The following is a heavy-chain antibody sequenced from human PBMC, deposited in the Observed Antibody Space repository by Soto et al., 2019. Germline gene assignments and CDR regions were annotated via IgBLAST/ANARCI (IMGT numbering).Heavy chain of an antibody. CDR2: ITDNGGST. D-gene: IGHD3-10*01. Sequence: GGSLRLSCAASGGTFRNNVMNWVRQAPGRGLEWVSAITDNGGSTYYADSVKGRCTISRDNSKNTLYLQMNSLRAEDTAVYYCAKEVYGAARGGMDVWGQGTTVTVSS. CDR3: AKEVYGAARGGMDV. CDR1: GGTFRNNV. J-gene: IGHJ6*02. V-gene: IGHV3-23*01.